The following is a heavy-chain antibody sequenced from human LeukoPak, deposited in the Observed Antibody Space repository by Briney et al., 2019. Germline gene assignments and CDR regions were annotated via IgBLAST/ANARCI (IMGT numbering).Heavy chain of an antibody. CDR1: GFTFTMFG. CDR3: AKPDCSGGSCYSKGAFDI. CDR2: ISGSGGST. Sequence: GGSLRLSCAASGFTFTMFGMNWVRQAPGKGLEWVSAISGSGGSTYYADSVKGRFTISRDNSKNTLYLQMNSLRAEDTAVYYCAKPDCSGGSCYSKGAFDIWGQGTMVTVSS. J-gene: IGHJ3*02. V-gene: IGHV3-23*01. D-gene: IGHD2-15*01.